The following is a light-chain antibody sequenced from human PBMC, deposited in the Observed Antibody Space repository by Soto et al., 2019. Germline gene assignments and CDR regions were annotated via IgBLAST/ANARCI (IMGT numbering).Light chain of an antibody. CDR1: QSVSSSY. Sequence: EIVLTQSPGILSLSPGERATLSCRASQSVSSSYLAWYQQKPGQAPRLLIYGASSRATGIPDRFSGSGFGTDFTLTISRLEPEDFAVYNCQHYSSSPRSWTFGQGTKVEIK. V-gene: IGKV3-20*01. J-gene: IGKJ1*01. CDR3: QHYSSSPRSWT. CDR2: GAS.